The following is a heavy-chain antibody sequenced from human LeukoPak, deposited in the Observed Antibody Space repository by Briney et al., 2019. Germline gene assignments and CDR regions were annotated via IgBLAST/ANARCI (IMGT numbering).Heavy chain of an antibody. J-gene: IGHJ4*02. V-gene: IGHV3-15*07. CDR1: GFTFSNAW. CDR3: TTDVTGTNWDYFDY. Sequence: GGSLRLSCAASGFTFSNAWMNWVRQAPGKGLEWVGRIKRKSDGGTTDYAAPVKGRFTISRDDSKNTLYVQMISLKTEDTAVYYCTTDVTGTNWDYFDYWGQGTLVTVSS. D-gene: IGHD1-7*01. CDR2: IKRKSDGGTT.